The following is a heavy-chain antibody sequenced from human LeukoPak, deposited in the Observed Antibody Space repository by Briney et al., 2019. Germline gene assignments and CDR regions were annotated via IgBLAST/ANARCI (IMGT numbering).Heavy chain of an antibody. Sequence: GGSLRLSCAASGFTVSTNYMSWVRQAPGKGLEWVSIIYSGGSTYYADSVRGRFTISRDNSENTLYLQMNSLRAEDTAVYYCARVRWGEPFDYWGQGTLVTVSS. D-gene: IGHD3-16*01. CDR2: IYSGGST. J-gene: IGHJ4*02. CDR3: ARVRWGEPFDY. CDR1: GFTVSTNY. V-gene: IGHV3-66*01.